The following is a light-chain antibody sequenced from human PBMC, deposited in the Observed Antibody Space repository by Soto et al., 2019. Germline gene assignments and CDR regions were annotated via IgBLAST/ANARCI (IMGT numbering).Light chain of an antibody. CDR2: DAS. Sequence: EIVLTQSPATLSLSPGERATLSCRASQTVSRYLAWYQQKPGQAPRLLIYDASNRATGIPARFSGSGSGTAFTITISSLEPEDFAVYYCQQRSNWPITFGQGTRLEIK. J-gene: IGKJ5*01. CDR3: QQRSNWPIT. V-gene: IGKV3-11*01. CDR1: QTVSRY.